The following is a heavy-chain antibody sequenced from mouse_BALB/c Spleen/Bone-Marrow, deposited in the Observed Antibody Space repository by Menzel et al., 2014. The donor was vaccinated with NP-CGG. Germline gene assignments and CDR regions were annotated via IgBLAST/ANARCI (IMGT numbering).Heavy chain of an antibody. V-gene: IGHV1-14*01. CDR2: INPYNEGS. Sequence: EVKVVESGPELVKPGASVKMSCKASGYTFTRYVIHWVRQKPGQGLDWIGYINPYNEGSKYNEKFKGEATLTSDKSSHTAYMELSSLTSDDSAVYYGARERDSGDYVDYWGQGTTLTVSS. CDR1: GYTFTRYV. D-gene: IGHD3-3*01. J-gene: IGHJ2*01. CDR3: ARERDSGDYVDY.